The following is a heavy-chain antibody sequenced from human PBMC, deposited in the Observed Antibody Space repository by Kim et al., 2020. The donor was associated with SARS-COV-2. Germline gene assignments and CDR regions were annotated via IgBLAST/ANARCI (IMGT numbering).Heavy chain of an antibody. J-gene: IGHJ4*02. CDR3: ATSIAVAGTLDY. V-gene: IGHV3-21*01. D-gene: IGHD6-19*01. Sequence: YYADSGKGRFTISRDNAKNSLYLQMNSLRAEDTAVYYCATSIAVAGTLDYWGQGTLVTVSS.